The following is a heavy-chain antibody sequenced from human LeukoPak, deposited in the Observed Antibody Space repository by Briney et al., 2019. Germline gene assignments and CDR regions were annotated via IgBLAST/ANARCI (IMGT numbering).Heavy chain of an antibody. D-gene: IGHD5-18*01. CDR3: AREGDRGYSYGTFDY. J-gene: IGHJ4*02. CDR1: GYTFISYY. Sequence: ASVKVSCKASGYTFISYYMHWVRQAPGQGLEWMGIINHSGGSTSNAQKFQGRVTMTRDMSTSTVYMELSSLRSEDTAVYYCAREGDRGYSYGTFDYWGQGTLVTVSS. V-gene: IGHV1-46*01. CDR2: INHSGGST.